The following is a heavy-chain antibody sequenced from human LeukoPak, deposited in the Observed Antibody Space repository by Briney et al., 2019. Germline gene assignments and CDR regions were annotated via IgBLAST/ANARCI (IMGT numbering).Heavy chain of an antibody. CDR1: GFTFSSYA. Sequence: GGSLRRSCAASGFTFSSYARHWVRQAPGKGLEWVAVITYDGSNKYYADSVKGRFTISRDNSKNTLYLQMNSLRAEDTAVYYCAKDLMAYYDFWSGPFDYWGQGTLVTVSS. D-gene: IGHD3-3*01. CDR3: AKDLMAYYDFWSGPFDY. V-gene: IGHV3-30*04. J-gene: IGHJ4*02. CDR2: ITYDGSNK.